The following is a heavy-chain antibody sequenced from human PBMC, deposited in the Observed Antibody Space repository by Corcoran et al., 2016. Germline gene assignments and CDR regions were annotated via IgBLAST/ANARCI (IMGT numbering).Heavy chain of an antibody. Sequence: EVQLVESGGGLVQPGGSLKLSCAASGFTFSGSAMHWVRQASGKGLEWVGRIRSKANSYATAYAASVKGRFTISRDDSKNTTYLQMNSLKTEDTAVYYCTTPPGRQQPWGQGTLVTVSS. V-gene: IGHV3-73*02. CDR1: GFTFSGSA. CDR3: TTPPGRQQP. CDR2: IRSKANSYAT. J-gene: IGHJ4*02. D-gene: IGHD6-13*01.